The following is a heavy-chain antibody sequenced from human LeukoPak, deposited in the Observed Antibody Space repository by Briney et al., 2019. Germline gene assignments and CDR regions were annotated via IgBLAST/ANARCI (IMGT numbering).Heavy chain of an antibody. D-gene: IGHD1-26*01. CDR2: INPNSGGT. J-gene: IGHJ6*02. V-gene: IGHV1-2*02. CDR1: GYTFTGYY. CDR3: ARAPRGSSSPSVYYYGMGV. Sequence: ASVKVSCKASGYTFTGYYMHWVRQAPGQGLEWMGWINPNSGGTNYAQKFQGRVTMTRDTSISTAYMELSRLRSDDTAVYYCARAPRGSSSPSVYYYGMGVWGQGTTVTVSS.